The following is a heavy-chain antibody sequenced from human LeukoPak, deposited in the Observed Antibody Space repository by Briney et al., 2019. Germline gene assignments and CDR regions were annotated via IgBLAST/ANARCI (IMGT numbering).Heavy chain of an antibody. CDR3: ARDQVSVAAYYYYMDV. Sequence: GGSLSLSCAASGFTFSSYWMSWVRQAPGKGLEWVANIKQDGSEKYYVDSVKGRFTISRDNAKNSLYLQMNSLRAEDTAVYYCARDQVSVAAYYYYMDVWGKGTTVTVSS. CDR2: IKQDGSEK. CDR1: GFTFSSYW. D-gene: IGHD4-23*01. V-gene: IGHV3-7*01. J-gene: IGHJ6*03.